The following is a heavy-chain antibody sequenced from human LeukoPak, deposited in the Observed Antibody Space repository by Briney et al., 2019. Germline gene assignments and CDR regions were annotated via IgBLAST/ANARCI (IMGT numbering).Heavy chain of an antibody. CDR1: GYTFTNHG. CDR2: ISAYNGNT. V-gene: IGHV1-18*01. D-gene: IGHD6-19*01. CDR3: AREGPVAVAGLDY. J-gene: IGHJ4*02. Sequence: GASVKVSCKASGYTFTNHGITWVRQAPGQGPEWMGWISAYNGNTNYAQNLQDRVTMTTDTSTSAAYMELRSLISDDTAVYYCAREGPVAVAGLDYWGQGTLVTVSS.